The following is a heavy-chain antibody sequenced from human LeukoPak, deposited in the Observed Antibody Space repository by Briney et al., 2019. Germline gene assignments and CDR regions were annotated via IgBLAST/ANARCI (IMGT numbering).Heavy chain of an antibody. V-gene: IGHV4-38-2*02. D-gene: IGHD5-18*01. J-gene: IGHJ4*02. Sequence: SETLSLTCTVSGYSISSGYYWGWVRQPPGKGLEWIGEIYHSGSTNYNPSLKSRVTISVDKSKNQFSLKLSSVTAADTAVYYCASGYSYGRFDYWGQGTLVTVSS. CDR1: GYSISSGYY. CDR3: ASGYSYGRFDY. CDR2: IYHSGST.